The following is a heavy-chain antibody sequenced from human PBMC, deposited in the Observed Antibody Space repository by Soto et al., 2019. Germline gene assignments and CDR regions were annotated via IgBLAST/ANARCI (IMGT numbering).Heavy chain of an antibody. D-gene: IGHD2-21*02. J-gene: IGHJ4*02. CDR2: IKTWDASTTAT. CDR1: GFTFRNFR. CDR3: ARQVYTVVTPFDY. V-gene: IGHV3-48*01. Sequence: EVQLVESGGGLVQPGGSLRLSCAASGFTFRNFRMNWVRQAPGRGLEWIGHIKTWDASTTATYYADSVKGRFTISRDDAKNSLFLEMTSLRGDDTAVYFCARQVYTVVTPFDYWGQGTPVTVSS.